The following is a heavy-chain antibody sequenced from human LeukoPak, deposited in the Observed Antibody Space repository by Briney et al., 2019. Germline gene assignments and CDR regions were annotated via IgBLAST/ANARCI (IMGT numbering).Heavy chain of an antibody. Sequence: PSETLSLTCTVSGGSISSYYWSWIRQPPEKGLEWIGYIYYSVSTNYNPSLKSRVTISVDKSKNQFSLKLSSVTAADTAVYYCARQPGTGPIRGVIPYYYYYYGMDVWGQGTTVTVSS. J-gene: IGHJ6*02. CDR2: IYYSVST. D-gene: IGHD3-10*01. V-gene: IGHV4-59*08. CDR1: GGSISSYY. CDR3: ARQPGTGPIRGVIPYYYYYYGMDV.